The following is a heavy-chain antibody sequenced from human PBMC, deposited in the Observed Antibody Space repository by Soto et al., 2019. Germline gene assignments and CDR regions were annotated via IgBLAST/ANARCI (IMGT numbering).Heavy chain of an antibody. CDR2: IYYSGST. CDR3: ARVVVGATTGWYFDL. V-gene: IGHV4-31*03. J-gene: IGHJ2*01. D-gene: IGHD1-26*01. CDR1: GGSISSGGYY. Sequence: QVQLQESGPGLVKPSQTLSLTCTVSGGSISSGGYYWSWIRQHPGKGLEWIGYIYYSGSTYYNPSLKSRVTISVDTSKNRFSMKLSSVTAADTAVYYCARVVVGATTGWYFDLWGRGTLVTVSS.